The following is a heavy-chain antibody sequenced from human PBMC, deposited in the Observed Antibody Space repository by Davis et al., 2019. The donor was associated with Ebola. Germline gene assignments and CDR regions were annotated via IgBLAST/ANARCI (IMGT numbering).Heavy chain of an antibody. CDR1: GFTFSSYA. Sequence: GESLKISCAASGFTFSSYAMSWVRQAPGKGLEWVSAISGSGGSTYYADSVKGRFTISRDNSKNTLYLQMNSLRAEDTAVYYCARAGGYCSGGSCYSHGGFDYWGQGTLVTVSS. V-gene: IGHV3-23*01. CDR3: ARAGGYCSGGSCYSHGGFDY. D-gene: IGHD2-15*01. CDR2: ISGSGGST. J-gene: IGHJ4*02.